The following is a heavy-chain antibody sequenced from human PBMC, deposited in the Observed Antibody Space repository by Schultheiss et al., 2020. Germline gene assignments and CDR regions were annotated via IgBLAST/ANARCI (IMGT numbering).Heavy chain of an antibody. CDR3: ARDKGYYYYGMDV. CDR2: ISSDGSNK. Sequence: GGSLRLSCAASGFTFSSYGMHWVRQAPGKGLEWVAVISSDGSNKYYADSVKGRFTISRDNSKNTLYLQMNSLRAEDTAVYYCARDKGYYYYGMDVWGQGTTVTVSS. CDR1: GFTFSSYG. V-gene: IGHV3-30*03. J-gene: IGHJ6*02.